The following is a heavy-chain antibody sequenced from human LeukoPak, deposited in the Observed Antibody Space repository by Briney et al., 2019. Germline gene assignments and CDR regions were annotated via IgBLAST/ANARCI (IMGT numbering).Heavy chain of an antibody. CDR1: GYTFTSYD. CDR2: MNPNSGNT. Sequence: ASVKVSCKASGYTFTSYDINWVRQATGQGLEWMGWMNPNSGNTGYAQKFQGRVTMTRNTSISTAYMELSSLRSEDTAVYYCARRFPRAYSSSWYYVDYWGQGTLVTVSS. J-gene: IGHJ4*02. D-gene: IGHD6-13*01. V-gene: IGHV1-8*01. CDR3: ARRFPRAYSSSWYYVDY.